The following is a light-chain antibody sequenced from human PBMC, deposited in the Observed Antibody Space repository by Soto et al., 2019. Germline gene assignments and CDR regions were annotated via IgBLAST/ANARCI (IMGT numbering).Light chain of an antibody. CDR3: QDYNHWLWT. V-gene: IGKV3-15*01. CDR2: GAS. CDR1: QSIRST. Sequence: EIVLTQSQATLSVSPGERATLSCRASQSIRSTLAWYQQKPGQAPRLLIYGASTRATGIPARFSGSGSGTEFTLTISSLQSEDFAVYYCQDYNHWLWTFGHVTKVDIK. J-gene: IGKJ1*01.